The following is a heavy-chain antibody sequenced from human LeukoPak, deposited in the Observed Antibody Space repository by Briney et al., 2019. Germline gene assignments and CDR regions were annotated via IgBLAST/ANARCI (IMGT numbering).Heavy chain of an antibody. J-gene: IGHJ4*02. V-gene: IGHV4-39*01. Sequence: SETLSLTCTVSGGSISSSSYYWGWIRQPPGKGLEWIGSIYYSGSTYYNPSLKSRVTISVDTSKNQFSLKLSSVTAADTAVYYCARSLIAAAGTYYFDYWGQGTLVTVSS. CDR3: ARSLIAAAGTYYFDY. D-gene: IGHD6-13*01. CDR1: GGSISSSSYY. CDR2: IYYSGST.